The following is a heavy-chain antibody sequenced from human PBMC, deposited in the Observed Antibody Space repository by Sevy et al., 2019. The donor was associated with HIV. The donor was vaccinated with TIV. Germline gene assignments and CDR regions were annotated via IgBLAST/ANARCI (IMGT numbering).Heavy chain of an antibody. Sequence: SETLSLTCAVYGGSFSGYYWSWIRQPPGKGLEWIGEINHSGSTNYNPSLKSRVTISVDTSKNQFSLKLTSVTAADTAVYYCARVRVVAAALRYYYYYGMDVWGQGTTVTVSS. CDR2: INHSGST. CDR3: ARVRVVAAALRYYYYYGMDV. D-gene: IGHD2-15*01. V-gene: IGHV4-34*01. CDR1: GGSFSGYY. J-gene: IGHJ6*02.